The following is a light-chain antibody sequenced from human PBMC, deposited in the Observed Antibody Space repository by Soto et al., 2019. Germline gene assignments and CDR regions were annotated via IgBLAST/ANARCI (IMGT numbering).Light chain of an antibody. V-gene: IGKV1-5*01. Sequence: DIQMTQSRSTLSASVGDRVTITCRASQSISSHLAWYQQKPGKAPEVLIYDASTLESGVSSRFSGSGSGTKFTLTISNLQPDDFATYFCQQYSSNLYTFGQGTKVEIK. CDR1: QSISSH. J-gene: IGKJ2*01. CDR3: QQYSSNLYT. CDR2: DAS.